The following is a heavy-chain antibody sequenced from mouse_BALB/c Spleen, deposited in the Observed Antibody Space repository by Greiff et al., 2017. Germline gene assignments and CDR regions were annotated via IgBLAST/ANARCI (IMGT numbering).Heavy chain of an antibody. J-gene: IGHJ4*01. CDR2: IYPYNGGT. CDR3: ARAGLAYYRCENAMDY. D-gene: IGHD2-14*01. Sequence: VQLKESGPELVKPGASVKISCKASGYTFTDYNMHWVKQSHGKSLEWIGYIYPYNGGTGYNQKFKSKATLTVDNSSSTAYMDLRSLTSEDSAVYYCARAGLAYYRCENAMDYWGQGTSVTVSS. CDR1: GYTFTDYN. V-gene: IGHV1S29*02.